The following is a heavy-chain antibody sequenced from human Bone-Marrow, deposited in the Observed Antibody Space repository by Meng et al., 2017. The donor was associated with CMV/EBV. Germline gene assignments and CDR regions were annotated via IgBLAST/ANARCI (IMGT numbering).Heavy chain of an antibody. CDR1: CGSFSSYA. CDR2: IIPILGIA. J-gene: IGHJ5*02. CDR3: ARDRQNYDTLKGGVNGFGP. V-gene: IGHV1-69*10. D-gene: IGHD3-9*01. Sequence: SLQVSCKASCGSFSSYAISWLRQAPGQGLEWMGGIIPILGIANYAQKFQGRVTITAEKSTSTAYMELSSLRSEDTAVYYCARDRQNYDTLKGGVNGFGPWGQGTLVTVSS.